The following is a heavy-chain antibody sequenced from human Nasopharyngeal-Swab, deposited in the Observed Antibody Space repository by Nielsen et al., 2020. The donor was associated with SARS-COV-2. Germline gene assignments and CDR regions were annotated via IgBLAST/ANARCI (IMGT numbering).Heavy chain of an antibody. D-gene: IGHD1-26*01. V-gene: IGHV4-4*02. Sequence: SETLSLTCAVSGGSISSSNWWSWVRQPPGKGLEWIGEIYHSGSTNYNPSLKNRVTISVDESKNQFSLNLSSVTAADTAVYFCASDVVGATTTDAFDIWGQGTMVTVSS. CDR1: GGSISSSNW. CDR3: ASDVVGATTTDAFDI. J-gene: IGHJ3*02. CDR2: IYHSGST.